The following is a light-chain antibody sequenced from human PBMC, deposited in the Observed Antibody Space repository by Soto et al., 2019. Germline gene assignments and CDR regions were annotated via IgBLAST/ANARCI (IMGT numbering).Light chain of an antibody. J-gene: IGLJ1*01. V-gene: IGLV2-8*01. CDR3: SSYAGTPFV. CDR1: SSDVGRYNY. Sequence: QSPLTQPPSASGSPGQSVTISCTGTSSDVGRYNYVPWYQQHPGKAPKLMISEVNKRASGVPDRFSGSKSGNTASLTVSGLQAEDEADYYCSSYAGTPFVFGTGTKVTVL. CDR2: EVN.